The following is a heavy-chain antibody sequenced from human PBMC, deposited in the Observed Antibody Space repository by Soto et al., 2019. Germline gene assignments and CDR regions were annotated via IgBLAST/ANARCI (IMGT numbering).Heavy chain of an antibody. CDR3: AGGISRDGTRFGY. CDR1: GYTFTSYD. J-gene: IGHJ4*02. V-gene: IGHV1-8*01. Sequence: QVQLVQSGAEVKKPGASVKVSCKASGYTFTSYDINWVRQATGQGLEWMGWMNPNSGNTRYAQKFQGRVTMTRNTPISTAYMELGSVSSEDRAVFYCAGGISRDGTRFGYRGQGNLVTVSS. CDR2: MNPNSGNT. D-gene: IGHD1-1*01.